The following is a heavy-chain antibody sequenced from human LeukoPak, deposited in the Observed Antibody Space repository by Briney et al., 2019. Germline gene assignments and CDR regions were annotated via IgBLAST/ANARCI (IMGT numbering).Heavy chain of an antibody. D-gene: IGHD3-16*01. J-gene: IGHJ1*01. CDR3: ATVGRRWGLQH. CDR1: GVIFSNYY. V-gene: IGHV3-11*04. CDR2: ISSIGTTT. Sequence: GSLRLSCAASGVIFSNYYMSWIRQAPGKGLEWISYISSIGTTTDYADSVKGRFTISRDNAKNSLYLQMNSLRAEDTAVYYCATVGRRWGLQHWGQGILVTVSS.